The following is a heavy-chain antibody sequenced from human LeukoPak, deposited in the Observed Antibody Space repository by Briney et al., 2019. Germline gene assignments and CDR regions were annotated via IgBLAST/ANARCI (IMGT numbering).Heavy chain of an antibody. CDR3: MMSLTAHYYYGMDV. CDR1: GFTFSNYW. J-gene: IGHJ6*02. CDR2: IKQDGSEK. D-gene: IGHD2-21*02. V-gene: IGHV3-7*02. Sequence: PEGSLRLSCEASGFTFSNYWMTWVRQAPGKGLEWVANIKQDGSEKYYMDSVKGRFTISRDNAKNSLYLQMNSLRAEDTAVYHCMMSLTAHYYYGMDVWGQGTTVTVSS.